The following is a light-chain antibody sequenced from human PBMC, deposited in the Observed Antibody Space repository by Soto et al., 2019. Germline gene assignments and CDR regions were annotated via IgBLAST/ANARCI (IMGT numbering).Light chain of an antibody. Sequence: DIQMTQSPATLSASIGDRITITCRASQKINTWLAWYQQKPGRAPKVLIYDASSLESGVPSRISGSGSGTEFILTISSLHLDDFATYYCHQYYGYPYTFGQGTKLEIK. V-gene: IGKV1-5*01. CDR2: DAS. CDR1: QKINTW. CDR3: HQYYGYPYT. J-gene: IGKJ2*01.